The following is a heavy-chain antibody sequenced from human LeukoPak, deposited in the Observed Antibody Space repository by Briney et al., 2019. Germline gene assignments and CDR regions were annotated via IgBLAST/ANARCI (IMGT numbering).Heavy chain of an antibody. CDR3: ARDRMDTGTYFDY. D-gene: IGHD5-18*01. J-gene: IGHJ4*02. CDR2: IKHDGSEK. CDR1: GFTFITYW. V-gene: IGHV3-7*05. Sequence: PGGSLRLSCAASGFTFITYWMSWVRQAPGKGLEWVANIKHDGSEKFYVDSVKGRFTISRDNANNSLYLQMNSLRVEDTAMYYCARDRMDTGTYFDYWGQGTLVTVSS.